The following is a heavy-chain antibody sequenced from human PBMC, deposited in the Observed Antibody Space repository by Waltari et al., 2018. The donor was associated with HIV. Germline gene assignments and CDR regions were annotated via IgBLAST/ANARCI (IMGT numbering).Heavy chain of an antibody. CDR2: MNPNSGNT. D-gene: IGHD3-10*01. CDR1: GYTFTSYV. CDR3: ARGRNMIRGKYYYYYGMDV. Sequence: QVQLVQSGAEVKKPGASVKVSCKASGYTFTSYVINWVHQATGQGLEWMGWMNPNSGNTGYAQKFQGRVTMTRNTSISTAYMELNSLRSEDTAVYYCARGRNMIRGKYYYYYGMDVWGQGTTVTVSS. V-gene: IGHV1-8*01. J-gene: IGHJ6*02.